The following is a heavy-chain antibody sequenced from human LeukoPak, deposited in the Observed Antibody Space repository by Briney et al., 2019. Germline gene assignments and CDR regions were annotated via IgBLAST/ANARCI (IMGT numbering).Heavy chain of an antibody. Sequence: ASVKVSCKASGYTFTEHSMQWVRQAPGQGLEWVGWINPNSGFTKSPQKFQDRVTMTWDTSISPAYVELSWLKSDDTAVYYRARERESSSYSALDPWGQGTLVTVSS. D-gene: IGHD3-22*01. CDR1: GYTFTEHS. CDR2: INPNSGFT. V-gene: IGHV1-2*02. J-gene: IGHJ5*02. CDR3: ARERESSSYSALDP.